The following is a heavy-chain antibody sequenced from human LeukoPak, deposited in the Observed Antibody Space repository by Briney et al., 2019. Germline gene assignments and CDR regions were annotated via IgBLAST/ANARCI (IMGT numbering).Heavy chain of an antibody. J-gene: IGHJ2*01. CDR3: TRMRGYTYGYWYLDL. CDR1: VYTFSSYD. V-gene: IGHV1-8*01. Sequence: ASVKVSCKPAVYTFSSYDINWVRQAPGQGLEYMGWMNPSSGNTGHTQKFQGRITMTRDTSIGTAYMELSSLKSEDTALYYCTRMRGYTYGYWYLDLWGRGTLVTVSS. CDR2: MNPSSGNT. D-gene: IGHD5-18*01.